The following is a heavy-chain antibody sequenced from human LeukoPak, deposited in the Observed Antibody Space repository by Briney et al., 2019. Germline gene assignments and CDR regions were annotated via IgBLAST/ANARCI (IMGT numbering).Heavy chain of an antibody. V-gene: IGHV4-39*01. CDR2: IYYSGST. J-gene: IGHJ5*02. Sequence: PSETLSLTCTVSGGSISSSSYYWGWIRQPPGKGLEWIGSIYYSGSTYYNPSLKSRVTISVDTSKNQFSLKLSSVTAADTAVYYCARLSNSSWSYWFDPWGQGTLVTVSS. D-gene: IGHD6-6*01. CDR3: ARLSNSSWSYWFDP. CDR1: GGSISSSSYY.